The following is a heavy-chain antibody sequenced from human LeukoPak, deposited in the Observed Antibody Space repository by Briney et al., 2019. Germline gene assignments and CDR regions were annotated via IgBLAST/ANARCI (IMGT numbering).Heavy chain of an antibody. J-gene: IGHJ4*02. CDR2: ISGRGGST. CDR3: AKDLSRSVAGTAEGENYFDY. V-gene: IGHV3-23*01. Sequence: PGGSLRLSCAASGFTFSSYAMSWVRQAPGKGLEWVSAISGRGGSTYYADSVKGRFTISRDNSKNTLYLQMNSLRAEDTAVYYCAKDLSRSVAGTAEGENYFDYWGQRTLVTVSS. CDR1: GFTFSSYA. D-gene: IGHD6-19*01.